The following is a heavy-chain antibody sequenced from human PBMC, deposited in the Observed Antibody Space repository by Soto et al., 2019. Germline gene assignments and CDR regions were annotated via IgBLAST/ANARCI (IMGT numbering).Heavy chain of an antibody. CDR1: GFTFSTYW. CDR3: ARGPHYSSSGYDY. D-gene: IGHD6-13*01. V-gene: IGHV3-74*01. CDR2: ISSDGTYI. J-gene: IGHJ4*02. Sequence: EVQLVESGGGLIQPGGSLRLSCAASGFTFSTYWMHWVRQAPGKGLVWVSRISSDGTYISYANSVNGRFTIPRDNAKNTLYLQMNSLRDEDTAVYYCARGPHYSSSGYDYWGQGTLVTVSS.